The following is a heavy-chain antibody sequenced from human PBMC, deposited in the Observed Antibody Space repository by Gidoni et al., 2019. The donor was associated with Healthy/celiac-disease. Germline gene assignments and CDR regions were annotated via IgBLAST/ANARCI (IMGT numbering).Heavy chain of an antibody. D-gene: IGHD5-12*01. CDR2: ISYDGSNK. CDR1: GFTFSSYG. J-gene: IGHJ5*02. V-gene: IGHV3-30*18. Sequence: QVQLVESGGGVVQPGRSLRLSCAASGFTFSSYGMHWVRQAPGKGLEWVEVISYDGSNKYYADSVKGRFTISRDNSKNTLYLQMNSLRAEDTAVYYCAKDNGGYSGYDFLSWFDPWGQGTLVTVSS. CDR3: AKDNGGYSGYDFLSWFDP.